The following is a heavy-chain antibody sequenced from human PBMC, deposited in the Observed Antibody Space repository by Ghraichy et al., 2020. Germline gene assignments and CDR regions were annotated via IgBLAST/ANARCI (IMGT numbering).Heavy chain of an antibody. V-gene: IGHV4-39*01. J-gene: IGHJ3*02. D-gene: IGHD5-18*01. CDR1: GGSISSSNYY. Sequence: SETLSLTCTVSGGSISSSNYYWVWIRQPPGKGLEWIGSMYYSGSTYYNPSLESRVTISIDTSKNQFSLNLSSVTAADTAVFFCARLAKGGDGYGFKSFDIWGQGTMVTVSS. CDR2: MYYSGST. CDR3: ARLAKGGDGYGFKSFDI.